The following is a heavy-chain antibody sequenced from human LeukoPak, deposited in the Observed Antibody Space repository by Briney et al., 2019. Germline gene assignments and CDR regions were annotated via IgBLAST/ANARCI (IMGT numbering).Heavy chain of an antibody. V-gene: IGHV4-39*01. D-gene: IGHD1/OR15-1a*01. Sequence: SETLSLTCIVSGGSISNGAYYWVWIRQPPGKGLGWIGNLYYIGNTYYNYNSSLKSRVTISVDTSKNQFSLMLISVTAADTAVYYCARLAYNWDMIDSWGQGTLVTVSS. CDR3: ARLAYNWDMIDS. J-gene: IGHJ4*02. CDR1: GGSISNGAYY. CDR2: LYYIGNT.